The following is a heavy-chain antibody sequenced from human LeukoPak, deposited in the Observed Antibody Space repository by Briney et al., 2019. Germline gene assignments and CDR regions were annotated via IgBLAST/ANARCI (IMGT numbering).Heavy chain of an antibody. J-gene: IGHJ5*02. Sequence: SSETLSLTCTVSGGSISSYYWSWIRQPPGKGLEWLGYIYYSGSTNYNPPPKSRVTISVDTSRNQFSLKLSSVTAADTAVYYCARAVPAYYYDSSGYYPAPNWFDPWGQGTLVTVSS. CDR3: ARAVPAYYYDSSGYYPAPNWFDP. D-gene: IGHD3-22*01. V-gene: IGHV4-59*08. CDR1: GGSISSYY. CDR2: IYYSGST.